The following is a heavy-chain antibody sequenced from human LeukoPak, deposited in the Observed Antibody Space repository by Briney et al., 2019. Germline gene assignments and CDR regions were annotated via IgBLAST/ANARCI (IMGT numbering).Heavy chain of an antibody. Sequence: SETLSLTCTVSGGSISSYYWSWIRQPAGKGLEWIGRIYTSGSTNYNPSLKSRVTMSVDTSKNQFSLKLSSVTAADTAVYYCASTPFNYDYIWGSYRYRRAFDIWGQGTMVTVSS. V-gene: IGHV4-4*07. CDR3: ASTPFNYDYIWGSYRYRRAFDI. CDR1: GGSISSYY. CDR2: IYTSGST. J-gene: IGHJ3*02. D-gene: IGHD3-16*02.